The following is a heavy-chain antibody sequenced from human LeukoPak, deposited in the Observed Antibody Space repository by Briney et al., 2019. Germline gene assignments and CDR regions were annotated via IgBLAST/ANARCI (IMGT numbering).Heavy chain of an antibody. CDR3: AKTVDGSGWSPFES. J-gene: IGHJ4*02. CDR2: LNPSTGGT. Sequence: ASVKVSCKASGYSFTGYYIHWVRRVPGQGFEWMGRLNPSTGGTKYAQKFKDRVTMTRDTSISTAYMDLNSLRPDDAAVYYCAKTVDGSGWSPFESWGQGTLVTVSS. CDR1: GYSFTGYY. D-gene: IGHD6-19*01. V-gene: IGHV1-2*06.